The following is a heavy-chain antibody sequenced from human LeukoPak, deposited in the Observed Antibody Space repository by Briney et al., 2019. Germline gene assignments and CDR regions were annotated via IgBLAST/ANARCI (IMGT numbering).Heavy chain of an antibody. J-gene: IGHJ4*02. CDR1: GFTFDDYA. CDR3: AKDMGSSGWYSIDY. D-gene: IGHD6-19*01. CDR2: ISWNSGSI. Sequence: TGGSLRLSCAASGFTFDDYAMHWVRQAPGKGLEWVSGISWNSGSIGYADSVRGRFTISRDNAKNSLYLQMNSQRAEDTALYYCAKDMGSSGWYSIDYWGQGTLVTVSS. V-gene: IGHV3-9*01.